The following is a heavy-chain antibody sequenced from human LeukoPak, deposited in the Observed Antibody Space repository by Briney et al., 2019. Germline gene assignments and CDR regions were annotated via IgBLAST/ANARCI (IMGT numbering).Heavy chain of an antibody. J-gene: IGHJ4*02. CDR1: GFTVSSYA. D-gene: IGHD6-13*01. V-gene: IGHV3-23*01. Sequence: GGSLRLSCAASGFTVSSYAMSWVRQAPGKGLEWVSAIRGSGGSTYYADSVKGRFTISRDNSKNTLYLQMNSLRAEDTAVYYCARPGIAAAGTWAFGYWGQGTLVTVSS. CDR3: ARPGIAAAGTWAFGY. CDR2: IRGSGGST.